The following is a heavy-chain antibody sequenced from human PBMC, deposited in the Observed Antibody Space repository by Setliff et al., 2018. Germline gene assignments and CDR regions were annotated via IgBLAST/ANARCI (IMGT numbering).Heavy chain of an antibody. D-gene: IGHD2-15*01. CDR1: GFTFSSYA. CDR3: AKRGPYCSGGTCHYYFDY. CDR2: LSGRAQTT. J-gene: IGHJ4*02. V-gene: IGHV3-23*01. Sequence: PGGSLRLSCAASGFTFSSYAITWVRQGPGKGLEWVSMLSGRAQTTYYADSVKGRFTIDRDNSKNTVYLELNSLRAEDTAVYYCAKRGPYCSGGTCHYYFDYWGQGTLVTVSA.